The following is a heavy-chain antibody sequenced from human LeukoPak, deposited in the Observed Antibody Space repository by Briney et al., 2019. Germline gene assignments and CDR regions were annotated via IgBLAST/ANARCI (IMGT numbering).Heavy chain of an antibody. D-gene: IGHD2-2*01. J-gene: IGHJ4*02. CDR3: ARDEVRRDIVVVPAANFDY. CDR1: GYTFTSYG. V-gene: IGHV1-18*01. CDR2: ISAYNGNT. Sequence: ASVKVSCKASGYTFTSYGISWVRQAPGQGLEWMGWISAYNGNTNYAQKLQGRVTMTTDTSTSTAYMELRSLRSDDTAVYYCARDEVRRDIVVVPAANFDYWGQGTLVTLSS.